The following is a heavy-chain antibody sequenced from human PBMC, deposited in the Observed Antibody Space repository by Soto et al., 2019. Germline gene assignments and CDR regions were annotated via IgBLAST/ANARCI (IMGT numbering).Heavy chain of an antibody. CDR2: IYDSVNT. CDR3: ARVDLRGYFAILTDY. D-gene: IGHD3-9*01. CDR1: GDSLSSGGHY. Sequence: QVQLQESGPGLVKPSQTLSLTCTVSGDSLSSGGHYWSSIRQHPGKGLEWIGHIYDSVNTYYSPSLRSRVTISADMSKNQFSLNLRSVTAADTAVYYCARVDLRGYFAILTDYWGQGTLVTVSS. J-gene: IGHJ4*02. V-gene: IGHV4-31*03.